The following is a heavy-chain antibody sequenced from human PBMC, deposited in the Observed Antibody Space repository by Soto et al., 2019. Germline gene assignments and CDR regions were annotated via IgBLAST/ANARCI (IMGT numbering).Heavy chain of an antibody. CDR1: GGSVSSGSYY. Sequence: SETLSLTCTVSGGSVSSGSYYWSWIRQPPGKGLEWIGYIYYSGSTNYNPSLKSRVTISVDTSKNQFSLKLSSVTAADTAVYYCARVLRYFDWLGYYYYGMDVWGQGTTVTVSS. V-gene: IGHV4-61*01. CDR3: ARVLRYFDWLGYYYYGMDV. D-gene: IGHD3-9*01. J-gene: IGHJ6*02. CDR2: IYYSGST.